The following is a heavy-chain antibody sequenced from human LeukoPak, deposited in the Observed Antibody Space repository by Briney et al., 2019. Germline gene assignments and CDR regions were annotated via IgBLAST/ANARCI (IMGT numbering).Heavy chain of an antibody. CDR1: GFTFSDYW. V-gene: IGHV3-74*01. J-gene: IGHJ4*02. CDR3: ARAVAGTYFDY. CDR2: INSDESRT. D-gene: IGHD1-1*01. Sequence: GGSLRLSCAASGFTFSDYWMHWVRQAPGKGLVWVSRINSDESRTNYADSVKGRFTISRDNAKNTLCLQMNSLRVEDTAVYYCARAVAGTYFDYWGQGTLVTVSS.